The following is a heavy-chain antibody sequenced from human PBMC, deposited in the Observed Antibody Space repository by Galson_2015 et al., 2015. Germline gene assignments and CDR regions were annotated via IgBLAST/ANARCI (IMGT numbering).Heavy chain of an antibody. CDR2: ISGYNGNT. CDR3: VRGVKGYDILGYYYDMDV. Sequence: SVKVSCKASGYTFTSYDISWVRQAPGQGLEWMGWISGYNGNTNYAQKLQGRVTMTTDTSTSTAYMELRSLRSDDTAVYYCVRGVKGYDILGYYYDMDVWGQGTTVTVSS. D-gene: IGHD3-9*01. V-gene: IGHV1-18*04. CDR1: GYTFTSYD. J-gene: IGHJ6*02.